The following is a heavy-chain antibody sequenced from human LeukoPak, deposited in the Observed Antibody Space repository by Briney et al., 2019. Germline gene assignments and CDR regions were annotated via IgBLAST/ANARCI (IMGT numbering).Heavy chain of an antibody. CDR2: IIPILGIA. D-gene: IGHD4-23*01. V-gene: IGHV1-69*04. CDR1: GGTFSSYA. Sequence: SVKVSCKASGGTFSSYAISWVRQAPGQGLEWMGRIIPILGIANYAQKFQGRVTITADKSTSTAYMELSSLRSEDTAVYYCARSVGDYGGNSGSFDYWGQGTLVTVSS. J-gene: IGHJ4*02. CDR3: ARSVGDYGGNSGSFDY.